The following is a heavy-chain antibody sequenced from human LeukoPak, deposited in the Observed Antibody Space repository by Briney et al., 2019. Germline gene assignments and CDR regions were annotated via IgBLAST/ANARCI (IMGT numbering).Heavy chain of an antibody. J-gene: IGHJ5*02. V-gene: IGHV4-59*12. CDR1: GGSISNYY. Sequence: PSETLSLTCTVSGGSISNYYWSWIRQPPGKGLEWIGCVYNSGSTNHNPALKSRVTISVDTSKNQFSLKLSSVTAADTAVYYCARGTGYFDWPPANCFDPWGQGTLVTVSS. D-gene: IGHD3-9*01. CDR3: ARGTGYFDWPPANCFDP. CDR2: VYNSGST.